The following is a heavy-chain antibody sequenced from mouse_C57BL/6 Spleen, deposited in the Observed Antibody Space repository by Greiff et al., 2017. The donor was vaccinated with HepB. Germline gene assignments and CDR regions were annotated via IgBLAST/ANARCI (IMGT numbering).Heavy chain of an antibody. CDR3: ARKGDYGAMDY. Sequence: VKLMESGPGLVQPSQSLSITCTVSGFSLTSYGVHWVRQSPGKGLEWLGVIWSGGSTDYNAAFISRLSISKDNSKSQVFFKMNSLQADDTAIYYCARKGDYGAMDYWGQGTSVTVSS. CDR2: IWSGGST. J-gene: IGHJ4*01. V-gene: IGHV2-2*01. CDR1: GFSLTSYG.